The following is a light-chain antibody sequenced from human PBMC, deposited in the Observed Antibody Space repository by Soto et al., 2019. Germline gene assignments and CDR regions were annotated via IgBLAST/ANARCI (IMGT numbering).Light chain of an antibody. CDR3: CSYAGSSTFFYV. Sequence: QSVLAQPASVSGSPGQSITISCTGTSSDVGSYNLVSWYRQHPGKAPKLMIYEGSKRPSGVSNRFSGSKSGNTASLTISGLQAEDEADYYCCSYAGSSTFFYVFGTGTKVTVL. V-gene: IGLV2-23*03. CDR1: SSDVGSYNL. J-gene: IGLJ1*01. CDR2: EGS.